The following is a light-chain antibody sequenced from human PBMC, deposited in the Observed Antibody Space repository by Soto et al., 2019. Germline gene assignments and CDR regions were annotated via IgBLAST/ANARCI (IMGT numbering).Light chain of an antibody. J-gene: IGKJ1*01. CDR2: GAS. CDR3: QQYGSSDT. V-gene: IGKV3-20*01. CDR1: ESISNN. Sequence: IVMAQCPPTPPFSSRERGTPSCRAGESISNNLAWYQQKPGQAPRLLIYGASNRATGIPDRFSGSGSGTDFTLTISRLEPEDFAVYYCQQYGSSDTFGQGTKVDIK.